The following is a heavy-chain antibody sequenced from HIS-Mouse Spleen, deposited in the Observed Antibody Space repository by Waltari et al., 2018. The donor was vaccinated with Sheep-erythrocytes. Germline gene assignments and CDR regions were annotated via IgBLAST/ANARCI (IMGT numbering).Heavy chain of an antibody. J-gene: IGHJ4*02. CDR1: GFSFDDYA. CDR2: ISWNSGSI. D-gene: IGHD2-2*01. V-gene: IGHV3-9*01. CDR3: AKEISRNIVVVPAAVGDY. Sequence: EVQLVESGGGLVQPGRSLRLSCSASGFSFDDYAMHWVRQAPGKGLGWVLGISWNSGSIGYAVSVKGRFTISRDNAKNSLYLQMNSRRAEDTALYYCAKEISRNIVVVPAAVGDYWGQGTLVTVSS.